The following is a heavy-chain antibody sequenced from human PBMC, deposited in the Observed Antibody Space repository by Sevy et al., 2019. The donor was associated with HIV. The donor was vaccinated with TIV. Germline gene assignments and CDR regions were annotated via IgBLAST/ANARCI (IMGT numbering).Heavy chain of an antibody. D-gene: IGHD3-10*01. V-gene: IGHV4-61*01. CDR3: ARETRTGSYFFDY. CDR1: GDSVSSGNYF. Sequence: SETLSLTCTVFGDSVSSGNYFWTWIRQPPGKGLEWIGYIYYSGSTNYNLALKSRLIISVDTSNNQFSLKVRSVTAADTAVYYCARETRTGSYFFDYWGQGALVTVSS. CDR2: IYYSGST. J-gene: IGHJ4*02.